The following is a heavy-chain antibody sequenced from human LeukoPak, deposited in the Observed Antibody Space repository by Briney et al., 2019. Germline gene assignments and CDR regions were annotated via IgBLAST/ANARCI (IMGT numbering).Heavy chain of an antibody. J-gene: IGHJ4*02. V-gene: IGHV3-30*18. CDR2: ISSDRNNK. CDR3: AKDLYYFDTSGLFDY. D-gene: IGHD3-22*01. CDR1: GFTFSSYA. Sequence: GGSLRLSCAASGFTFSSYAIHWVRQAPGKGLEWVALISSDRNNKYYADSVKGRLTLSRDISKNTLYLQMNSLRPEDTAVYYCAKDLYYFDTSGLFDYWGQGTLVIVSS.